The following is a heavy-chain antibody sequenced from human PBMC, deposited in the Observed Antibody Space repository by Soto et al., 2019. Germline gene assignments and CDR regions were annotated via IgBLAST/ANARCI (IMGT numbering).Heavy chain of an antibody. J-gene: IGHJ4*02. CDR2: IYHSGST. Sequence: SETLSLTCTVSGDSISDYYWSWIRQSPGKGLEWIGYIYHSGSTYYNPSLKSRVTISLDASKNQFSLKLSSVTAADTAVYYCARASRNYLAYWGQGTLGTVSS. CDR3: ARASRNYLAY. V-gene: IGHV4-59*01. CDR1: GDSISDYY.